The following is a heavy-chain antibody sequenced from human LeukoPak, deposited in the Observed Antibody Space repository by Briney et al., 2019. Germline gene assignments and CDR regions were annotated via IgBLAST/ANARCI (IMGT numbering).Heavy chain of an antibody. Sequence: ASVKVSCKASGGTFSDYAFNWVRQAPGQGLEWMGNIIPKFDTTNYAQNFQDKVTITADESTATAYLELNSLRPEDTAIFYCARERDAIIDFWGRGTLITVSS. CDR1: GGTFSDYA. J-gene: IGHJ4*02. CDR2: IIPKFDTT. V-gene: IGHV1-69*13. CDR3: ARERDAIIDF. D-gene: IGHD5-24*01.